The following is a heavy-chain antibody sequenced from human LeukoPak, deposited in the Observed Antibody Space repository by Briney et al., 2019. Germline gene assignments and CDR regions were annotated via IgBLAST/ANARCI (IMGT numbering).Heavy chain of an antibody. CDR2: ISGSGGST. Sequence: PGGSLRLSCAASGFTFSSYAMSWVRQAPGKGLEWVSAISGSGGSTYYADSVKGRFTISRDNSKNTLYLQMNSLRAEDTAVYYCAKGGCSSTSCYASWFDPWGQGTLVTVSS. D-gene: IGHD2-2*01. J-gene: IGHJ5*02. V-gene: IGHV3-23*01. CDR3: AKGGCSSTSCYASWFDP. CDR1: GFTFSSYA.